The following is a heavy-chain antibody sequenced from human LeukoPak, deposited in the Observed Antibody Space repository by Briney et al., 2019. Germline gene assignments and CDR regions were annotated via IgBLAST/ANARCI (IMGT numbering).Heavy chain of an antibody. Sequence: ASVKVSCKASGYTFTSCDINWVRQATGQGLEWMGWMNPSSGNTGYGQSFQGRITMTRDISIGTAYMELSNLTSEDTAIYYCTRGSSGRRDNWGQGTLVTVSS. CDR1: GYTFTSCD. CDR2: MNPSSGNT. J-gene: IGHJ4*02. V-gene: IGHV1-8*01. D-gene: IGHD6-19*01. CDR3: TRGSSGRRDN.